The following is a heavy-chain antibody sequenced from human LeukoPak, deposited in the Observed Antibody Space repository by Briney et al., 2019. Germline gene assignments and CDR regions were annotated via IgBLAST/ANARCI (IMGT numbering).Heavy chain of an antibody. J-gene: IGHJ4*02. CDR1: GFTFSSYW. Sequence: GGSLRLSCAASGFTFSSYWMHWVRQAPGKGLVWVSRINSDGSSTSYADSVKGRFTISRDNAKNTLYLQMNSLRAEDTAVYYCARGGEALRYFDWLSNSPKFDYWGQGTLVTVSS. D-gene: IGHD3-9*01. CDR3: ARGGEALRYFDWLSNSPKFDY. V-gene: IGHV3-74*01. CDR2: INSDGSST.